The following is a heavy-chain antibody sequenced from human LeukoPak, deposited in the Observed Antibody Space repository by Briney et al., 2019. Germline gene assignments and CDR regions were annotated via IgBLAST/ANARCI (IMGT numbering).Heavy chain of an antibody. D-gene: IGHD6-13*01. CDR2: TYYRSKWYN. V-gene: IGHV6-1*01. J-gene: IGHJ5*02. CDR3: AREQTTSDSSSWPYNWFDP. CDR1: GDSVSSNSAA. Sequence: SQTLSLTCAISGDSVSSNSAAWNWIRQSPSRGLEWLGRTYYRSKWYNDYAVSVKSRITINPDTSKNQFSLQLNSVTPEDTAVYYCAREQTTSDSSSWPYNWFDPWGQGTLVTVSS.